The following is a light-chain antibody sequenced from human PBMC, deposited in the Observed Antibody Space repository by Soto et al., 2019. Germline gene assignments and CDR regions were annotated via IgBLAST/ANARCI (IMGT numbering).Light chain of an antibody. CDR3: PHRHIWPIT. CDR2: DAY. Sequence: EVVLTQSPVTLSLSPGERATLSCRASQSFRGLLAWYQQKPGQAPRLLIYDAYNRATGIPPRFSGSGSGTDFTLTISSLETEDSAVDYCPHRHIWPITFGQGTRLEIK. J-gene: IGKJ5*01. CDR1: QSFRGL. V-gene: IGKV3-11*01.